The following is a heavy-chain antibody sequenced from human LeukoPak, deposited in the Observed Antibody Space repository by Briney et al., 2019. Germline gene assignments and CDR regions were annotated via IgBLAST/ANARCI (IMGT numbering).Heavy chain of an antibody. D-gene: IGHD3-22*01. CDR3: ARALYYYDSSGYVYFDY. Sequence: GESLKISCKGSGYSFTSYWTGWVRQMPGKGLEWMGIIYPGDSDTRYSPSFQGQVTISADKSISTAYLQWSSLKASDTAMYYCARALYYYDSSGYVYFDYWGQGTLVTVSS. J-gene: IGHJ4*02. CDR2: IYPGDSDT. V-gene: IGHV5-51*01. CDR1: GYSFTSYW.